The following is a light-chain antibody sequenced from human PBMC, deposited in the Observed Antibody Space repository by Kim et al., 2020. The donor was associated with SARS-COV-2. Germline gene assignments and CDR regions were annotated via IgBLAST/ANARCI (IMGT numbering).Light chain of an antibody. CDR3: GTWDSSLSGIV. V-gene: IGLV1-51*01. J-gene: IGLJ1*01. CDR1: SSNIGNNY. Sequence: QSVLTQPPSVSAAPGLKVTISCSGSSSNIGNNYVSWYQQLPGTAPKLLIYDNNKRPSGIPDRFSGSKSGTSATLGITGLQTGDEADYYCGTWDSSLSGIVFGTGTKVTVL. CDR2: DNN.